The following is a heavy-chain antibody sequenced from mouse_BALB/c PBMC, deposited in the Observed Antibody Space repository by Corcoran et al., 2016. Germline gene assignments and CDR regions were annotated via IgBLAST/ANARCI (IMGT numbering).Heavy chain of an antibody. CDR2: ISYDGSN. CDR3: ASGSSYFDY. Sequence: DVQLQESGPGLVKPSQSLSLNCSVTGYSITSGYYWNWIRQFPGNKLEWMGYISYDGSNNYNPSLKNRISITRDTSKNQFFLKLNSVTTEDTATYYCASGSSYFDYWGQGTTLTVSS. D-gene: IGHD1-1*01. V-gene: IGHV3-6*02. CDR1: GYSITSGYY. J-gene: IGHJ2*01.